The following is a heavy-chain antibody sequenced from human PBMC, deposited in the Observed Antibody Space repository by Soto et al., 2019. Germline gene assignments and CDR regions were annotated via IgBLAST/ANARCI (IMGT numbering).Heavy chain of an antibody. Sequence: PGGSLRLSCAASGFTLSSYGMHWVRQAPGKGLEWVALISLDGSKEYYADSVKGRFPISRDNSKNTLYLQMNSLRAEDTAVYYCAKVRAVAGRSGAFDIWRQGTMITPSS. CDR3: AKVRAVAGRSGAFDI. D-gene: IGHD6-19*01. J-gene: IGHJ3*02. CDR1: GFTLSSYG. CDR2: ISLDGSKE. V-gene: IGHV3-30*18.